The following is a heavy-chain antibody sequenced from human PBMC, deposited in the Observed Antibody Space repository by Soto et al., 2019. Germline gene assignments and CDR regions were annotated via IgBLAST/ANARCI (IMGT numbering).Heavy chain of an antibody. D-gene: IGHD3-10*01. CDR1: GFTFSSYA. Sequence: QVQLVESGGGVVQPGRSLRLSCAASGFTFSSYAMHWVRQAPGKGLEWVAVISYDGSNKYYADSVKGRFTISRDNSKNTLYLQMNSLRAEDTAVYYCARDPLHYYGSGSYMYVWGQVTTVTVSS. V-gene: IGHV3-30-3*01. J-gene: IGHJ6*02. CDR3: ARDPLHYYGSGSYMYV. CDR2: ISYDGSNK.